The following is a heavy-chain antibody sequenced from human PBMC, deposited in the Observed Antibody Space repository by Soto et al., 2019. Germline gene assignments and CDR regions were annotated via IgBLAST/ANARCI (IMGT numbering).Heavy chain of an antibody. V-gene: IGHV4-34*12. CDR3: ARSPLSYDYVRQTWREVGDSFDV. Sequence: LSLTCAIYNSSLGAFHWTWIRQPPGKGLEWIGELIHGGSTNYNPSLKSRVTFSLDTSKSQFSLHVMSVTAADTAVYYCARSPLSYDYVRQTWREVGDSFDVWGRGTSVTVSS. J-gene: IGHJ3*01. D-gene: IGHD3-10*02. CDR2: LIHGGST. CDR1: NSSLGAFH.